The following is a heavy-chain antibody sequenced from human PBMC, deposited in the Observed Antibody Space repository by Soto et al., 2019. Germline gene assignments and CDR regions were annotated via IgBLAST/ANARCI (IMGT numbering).Heavy chain of an antibody. V-gene: IGHV4-39*01. Sequence: PSETLSLTCTFSGDSIISSDFYWVWVRQPPGKGLEWIGSIFYLGSSYYNPSLKSRVTMSVDTSKNQFSLRLRSVTAADTALYFCARHSLALRKNNWFDPWGQGIMVTVSS. D-gene: IGHD3-3*02. J-gene: IGHJ5*02. CDR1: GDSIISSDFY. CDR3: ARHSLALRKNNWFDP. CDR2: IFYLGSS.